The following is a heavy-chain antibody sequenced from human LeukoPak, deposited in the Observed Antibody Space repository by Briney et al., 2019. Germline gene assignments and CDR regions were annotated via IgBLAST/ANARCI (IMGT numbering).Heavy chain of an antibody. Sequence: SDIHYVDSVKGRFTISRDNAKNSLYLQMNSLRAEDTAVYYCARDPLYCSSTSCYQGGSWFDPWGQGTLVTVSS. CDR2: SDI. J-gene: IGHJ5*02. CDR3: ARDPLYCSSTSCYQGGSWFDP. V-gene: IGHV3-7*01. D-gene: IGHD2-2*01.